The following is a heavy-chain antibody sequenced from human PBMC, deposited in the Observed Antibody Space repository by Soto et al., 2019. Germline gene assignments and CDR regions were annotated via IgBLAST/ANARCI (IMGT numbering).Heavy chain of an antibody. J-gene: IGHJ4*02. CDR3: ANIALVPYYFDWFDY. CDR2: ISGSGGST. Sequence: SLRLSCAASGFTFSSYAMSWVRQAPGKGLEWVSAISGSGGSTYYADSVKGRFTISRDNSKNTLYLQMNSLRAEDTAVYYCANIALVPYYFDWFDYWGQGTLVTV. CDR1: GFTFSSYA. V-gene: IGHV3-23*01. D-gene: IGHD3-9*01.